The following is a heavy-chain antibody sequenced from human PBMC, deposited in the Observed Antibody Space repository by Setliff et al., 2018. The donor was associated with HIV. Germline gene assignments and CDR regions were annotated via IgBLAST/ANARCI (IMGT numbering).Heavy chain of an antibody. D-gene: IGHD2-8*02. J-gene: IGHJ4*02. CDR2: INHSGST. CDR3: ARLIHTGLLYFDF. Sequence: SETLSLTCTVSGGSISSYYWSWIRQPPGKGLEWIGEINHSGSTNYNPSVESRVTMSLDTSRDQFSLNLRSVTAADTAVYFCARLIHTGLLYFDFWGLGTLVTVSS. CDR1: GGSISSYY. V-gene: IGHV4-59*08.